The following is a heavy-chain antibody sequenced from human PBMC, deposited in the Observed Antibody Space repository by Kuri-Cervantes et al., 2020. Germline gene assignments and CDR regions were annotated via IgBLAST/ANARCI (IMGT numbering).Heavy chain of an antibody. CDR2: IRSKAYGGTT. D-gene: IGHD6-19*01. CDR3: TREYSSGWPPDY. J-gene: IGHJ4*02. CDR1: GFTFGDYA. Sequence: GGSLRLSCTASGFTFGDYAMSWFRQAPGKGLEWVGFIRSKAYGGTTEYAASVKGRFTISRDDSKSIAYLQMNSLKTEDTAVYYYTREYSSGWPPDYWGQGTLVTVSS. V-gene: IGHV3-49*03.